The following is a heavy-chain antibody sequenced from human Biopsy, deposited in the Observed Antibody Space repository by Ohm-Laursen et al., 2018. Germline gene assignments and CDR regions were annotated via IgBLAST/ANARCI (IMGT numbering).Heavy chain of an antibody. CDR1: GGPIDSYY. Sequence: TLSLTCTVSGGPIDSYYWTWIRQAPGKTLEWIASINYRGNTTYNPSLKSRVTMSAHTSTNQFSLKLTSVTAADTAVYYCARDKITYCTSTSCDYFGMDVWGQGTTVTVSS. J-gene: IGHJ6*02. D-gene: IGHD2-2*01. CDR3: ARDKITYCTSTSCDYFGMDV. CDR2: INYRGNT. V-gene: IGHV4-59*01.